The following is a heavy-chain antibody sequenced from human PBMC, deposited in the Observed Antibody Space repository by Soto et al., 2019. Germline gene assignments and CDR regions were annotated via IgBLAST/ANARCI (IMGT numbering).Heavy chain of an antibody. J-gene: IGHJ6*02. CDR1: GFTFSSYG. CDR3: ARGARETYYYYGMDV. CDR2: IWYDGSNK. V-gene: IGHV3-33*01. D-gene: IGHD2-15*01. Sequence: GGSLRLSCAASGFTFSSYGMHWVRQAPGKGLEWVAVIWYDGSNKYYADSVKGRFTISRDNSKNTLCLQMNSLRAEDTAVYYCARGARETYYYYGMDVWGQGTTVTVSS.